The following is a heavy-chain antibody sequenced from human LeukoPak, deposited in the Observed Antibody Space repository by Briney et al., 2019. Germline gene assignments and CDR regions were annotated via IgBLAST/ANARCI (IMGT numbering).Heavy chain of an antibody. Sequence: GRSLRLSCAASGFTFSSYGMHWVRQAPGKGLEWVAFIRYDGSNKYYADSVKGRFTISRDNSKNTLYLQMNSLRAEDTAVYYCAKLGYCSSTSCYEVGYWGQGTLVTVSS. V-gene: IGHV3-30*02. CDR3: AKLGYCSSTSCYEVGY. CDR2: IRYDGSNK. D-gene: IGHD2-2*01. J-gene: IGHJ4*02. CDR1: GFTFSSYG.